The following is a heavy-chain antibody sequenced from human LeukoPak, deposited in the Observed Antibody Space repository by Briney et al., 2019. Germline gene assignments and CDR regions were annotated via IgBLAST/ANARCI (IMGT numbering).Heavy chain of an antibody. J-gene: IGHJ4*02. CDR3: ARAPKWLLESYYFDY. CDR1: GGTFRTFA. D-gene: IGHD3-22*01. Sequence: VASVKVSCKASGGTFRTFAISWVRQAPGQGLEWMGWINPNSGGTNYAQKFQGRVTMTRDTSISTAYMELSRLRSDDTAVYYCARAPKWLLESYYFDYWGQGTLVTVSS. CDR2: INPNSGGT. V-gene: IGHV1-2*02.